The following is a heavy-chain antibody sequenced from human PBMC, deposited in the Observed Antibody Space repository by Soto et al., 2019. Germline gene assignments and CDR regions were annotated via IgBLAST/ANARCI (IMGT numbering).Heavy chain of an antibody. D-gene: IGHD3-3*01. J-gene: IGHJ6*02. CDR3: TTVKDYDFWSGYANYYGMDV. Sequence: EVQLVESGGGLVKPGGSLRLSCAASGFTFSNAWMNWVRQAPGKGLEWVGRIKSKTDGGTTDYAAPVKGRFTISRDDPKNTLYLQMNSLTTEDTAVYYCTTVKDYDFWSGYANYYGMDVWGQGTTVTVSS. CDR1: GFTFSNAW. CDR2: IKSKTDGGTT. V-gene: IGHV3-15*07.